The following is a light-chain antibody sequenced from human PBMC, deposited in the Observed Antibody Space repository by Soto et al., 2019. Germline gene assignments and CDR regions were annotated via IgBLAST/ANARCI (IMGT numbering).Light chain of an antibody. CDR2: KAS. Sequence: DIQMTQSPSTLSASVGDRVTITCRASQSISSWLAWYQQKPGKAPKLLIYKASSLESGVPSMFSGSGSGTDFTLTISSLQPDDFATYYYQQYNSYSGTFGQGTKVEIK. CDR1: QSISSW. J-gene: IGKJ1*01. V-gene: IGKV1-5*03. CDR3: QQYNSYSGT.